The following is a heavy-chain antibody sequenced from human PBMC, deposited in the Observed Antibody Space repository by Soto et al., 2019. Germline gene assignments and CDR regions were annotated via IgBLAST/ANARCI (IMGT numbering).Heavy chain of an antibody. V-gene: IGHV4-39*01. J-gene: IGHJ2*01. CDR3: ARGHSRAAARSYWCFDL. D-gene: IGHD6-13*01. CDR2: MYHSGGA. Sequence: PSETLSLTCAVSGGSISGSYYYWGWLRQSPGKGPEWIGEMYHSGGADYSPSLKSRVTISIDASKRQFSLKLSSVTAADTAVYFCARGHSRAAARSYWCFDLWGRGTPVTVSS. CDR1: GGSISGSYYY.